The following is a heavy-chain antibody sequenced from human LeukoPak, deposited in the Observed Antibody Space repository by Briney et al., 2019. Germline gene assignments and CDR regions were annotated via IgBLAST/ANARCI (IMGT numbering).Heavy chain of an antibody. V-gene: IGHV4-34*01. J-gene: IGHJ6*02. CDR1: GGSFSGYY. CDR2: INHSGST. Sequence: PSETLSLTCAVYGGSFSGYYWSWIRQPPGKGLEWIGEINHSGSTNYNPSLKSRVTISVDTSKNQFSLKLSSVTAADTAVYYCARVQWYPYSNYNYGMDVWGQGTTVTVSS. D-gene: IGHD4-11*01. CDR3: ARVQWYPYSNYNYGMDV.